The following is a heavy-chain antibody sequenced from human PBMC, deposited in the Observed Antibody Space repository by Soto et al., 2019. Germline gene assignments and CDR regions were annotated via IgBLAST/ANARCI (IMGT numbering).Heavy chain of an antibody. Sequence: GGSLRLSCAVSGFTFRSSAMSWVRQAPGKGLEWVSDISGSGGNTYYADSVKGRFTISRDNPENTLYPQMNSLRAEDTAVYYCAKDRGDYYGVMQDVWGQGTTVTVSS. J-gene: IGHJ6*02. D-gene: IGHD3-10*01. CDR3: AKDRGDYYGVMQDV. CDR1: GFTFRSSA. CDR2: ISGSGGNT. V-gene: IGHV3-23*01.